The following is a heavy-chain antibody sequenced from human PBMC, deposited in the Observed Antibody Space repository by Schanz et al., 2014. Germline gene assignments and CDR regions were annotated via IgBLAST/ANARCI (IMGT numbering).Heavy chain of an antibody. V-gene: IGHV1-46*01. Sequence: QVHLVQSGAEVKKPGASVKVSCKASGYIFTSYSMHWVRQAPGQGLEWLGIINPSGVSTSSAQKFQGRVTITADKSTNTAYMELNGLRSEDTAVYYCATSDLSISAAGTWGQGTLVTVSS. D-gene: IGHD6-13*01. J-gene: IGHJ4*02. CDR1: GYIFTSYS. CDR3: ATSDLSISAAGT. CDR2: INPSGVST.